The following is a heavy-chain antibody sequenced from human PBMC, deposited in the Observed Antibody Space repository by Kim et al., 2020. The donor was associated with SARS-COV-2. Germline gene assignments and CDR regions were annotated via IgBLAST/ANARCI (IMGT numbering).Heavy chain of an antibody. CDR2: INHSGST. D-gene: IGHD4-17*01. CDR1: GGSFSGYY. Sequence: SETLSLTCAVYGGSFSGYYWSWIRQPPGKGLEWIGEINHSGSTNYNPSLKSRVTISVDTSKNQLSLKLSSVTAADTAVYYCARVPGDDYGDPLDYWGQGTLVTVSS. CDR3: ARVPGDDYGDPLDY. J-gene: IGHJ4*02. V-gene: IGHV4-34*01.